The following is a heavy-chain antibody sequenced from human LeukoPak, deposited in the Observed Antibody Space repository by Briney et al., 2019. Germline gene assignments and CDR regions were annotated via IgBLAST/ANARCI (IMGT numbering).Heavy chain of an antibody. V-gene: IGHV3-11*06. CDR1: GFSFSDYY. D-gene: IGHD6-13*01. CDR2: ISGSSSYT. CDR3: AKERAGAGEY. J-gene: IGHJ4*02. Sequence: GGSLRLSCAASGFSFSDYYMSWIRQAPGKGLEWVSYISGSSSYTNSADSVKGRFTISRDNAKNSLYLQMNSLRAEDTAVYYCAKERAGAGEYWGQGTLVTVSA.